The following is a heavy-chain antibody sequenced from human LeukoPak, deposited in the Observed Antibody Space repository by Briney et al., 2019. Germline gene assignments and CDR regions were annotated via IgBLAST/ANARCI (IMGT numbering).Heavy chain of an antibody. CDR1: GVSLSDYY. V-gene: IGHV4-34*01. D-gene: IGHD6-13*01. CDR2: LHYSGST. CDR3: ASPATGNKDGFDY. Sequence: PSETLSLTCSVYGVSLSDYYWSWIRQPPGRGLAWIGSLHYSGSTYYNPSLKSRVTISVDTSKNQFSLKLSSVTAADTAVYYCASPATGNKDGFDYWGQGTLVGVSS. J-gene: IGHJ4*02.